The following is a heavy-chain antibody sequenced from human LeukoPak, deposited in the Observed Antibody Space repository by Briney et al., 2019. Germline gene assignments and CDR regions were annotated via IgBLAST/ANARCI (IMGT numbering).Heavy chain of an antibody. CDR2: IYYSGST. V-gene: IGHV4-59*12. CDR1: GGPISSYY. D-gene: IGHD6-13*01. CDR3: ARVVAAAGLHAFDI. J-gene: IGHJ3*02. Sequence: PSETLSLTCTVSGGPISSYYWSWIRQPPGKGLEWIGYIYYSGSTNYNPSLKGRVTMSVDTSKNQFSLKRSSVTAADTAVYYCARVVAAAGLHAFDIWGQGTMVTVSS.